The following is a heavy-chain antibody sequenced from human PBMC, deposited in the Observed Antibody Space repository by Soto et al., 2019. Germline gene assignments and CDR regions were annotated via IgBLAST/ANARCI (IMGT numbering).Heavy chain of an antibody. CDR3: ARVWIPPYYGMDV. Sequence: GGSLRLSCAASGFTFSSYSMNWVRQAPGKGLEWVSSISSSSSYIYYTDSVKGRFTISRDNAKNSLYLQMNSLRAEDTAVYYCARVWIPPYYGMDVWGQGTTVTVSS. V-gene: IGHV3-21*01. J-gene: IGHJ6*02. D-gene: IGHD5-18*01. CDR2: ISSSSSYI. CDR1: GFTFSSYS.